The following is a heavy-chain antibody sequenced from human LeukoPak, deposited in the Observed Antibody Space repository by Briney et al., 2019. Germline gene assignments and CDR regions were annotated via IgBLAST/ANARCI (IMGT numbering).Heavy chain of an antibody. CDR1: GFTVSSNY. V-gene: IGHV3-66*02. CDR3: ARDRRSRRGYYYMDV. Sequence: PGGSLRLSCAASGFTVSSNYMSWVRQAPGKGLEWVSVIYSGGSTYYADSVKGRFTISRDNSKNTLYLQMNSLRAEDTAVYYCARDRRSRRGYYYMDVWGKGTTVTVSS. CDR2: IYSGGST. J-gene: IGHJ6*03.